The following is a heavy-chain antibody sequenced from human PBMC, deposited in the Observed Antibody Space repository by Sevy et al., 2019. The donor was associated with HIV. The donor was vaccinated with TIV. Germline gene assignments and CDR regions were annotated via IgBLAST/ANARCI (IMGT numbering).Heavy chain of an antibody. V-gene: IGHV3-7*01. J-gene: IGHJ3*01. CDR1: GSSFGIHW. CDR3: ARDPDPVPGVAFDV. Sequence: GSLRLSCVASGSSFGIHWMSWVRQAPGKGLEWVAKINQDGGQKYYVDSVKGRFTISRDNAKSSLYLQMNSLRVEDTALYYCARDPDPVPGVAFDVWGQGTMVTVS. CDR2: INQDGGQK.